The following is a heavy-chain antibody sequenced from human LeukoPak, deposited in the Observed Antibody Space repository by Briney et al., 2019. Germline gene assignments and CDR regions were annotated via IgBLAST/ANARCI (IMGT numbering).Heavy chain of an antibody. CDR3: ARVVRLGELSFFDY. Sequence: SETLSLTCTVSGYSINRGYYWGWIRQPPGKGLEWIGSIYHSGSTYCNLPLKSRVTISVDTSKNQFSLKLSSVTAADTAVYYCARVVRLGELSFFDYWGQGTLVTVSS. V-gene: IGHV4-38-2*02. J-gene: IGHJ4*02. CDR2: IYHSGST. D-gene: IGHD3-16*02. CDR1: GYSINRGYY.